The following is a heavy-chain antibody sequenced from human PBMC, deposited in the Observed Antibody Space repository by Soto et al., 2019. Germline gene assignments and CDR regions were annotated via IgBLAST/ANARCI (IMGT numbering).Heavy chain of an antibody. V-gene: IGHV5-51*01. J-gene: IGHJ5*02. D-gene: IGHD3-22*01. CDR1: GYRFTSYW. CDR3: ARKDKSGYFNWFDP. CDR2: IFPSDSDT. Sequence: GESLKISCRTSGYRFTSYWIAWVRQMPGKGLECMGIIFPSDSDTRYSPSFQGQVTISADRSTSTVFLQWASLKASDTAVYFCARKDKSGYFNWFDPWGQGTLVTVSS.